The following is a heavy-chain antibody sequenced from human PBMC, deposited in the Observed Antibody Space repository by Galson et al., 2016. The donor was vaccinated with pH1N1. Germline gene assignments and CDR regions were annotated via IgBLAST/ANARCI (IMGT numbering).Heavy chain of an antibody. D-gene: IGHD6-13*01. V-gene: IGHV1-2*02. CDR2: ISPKDSGT. CDR1: GSTVYGQY. CDR3: ARAAGPSYYYGLDV. J-gene: IGHJ6*02. Sequence: SVKVSCKASGSTVYGQYIHWVRQAPGQGLEWMGWISPKDSGTKFARKFQDRVTLTRDTSMRTAYIELSGLRYDDTAIYYCARAAGPSYYYGLDVWGQGTTVIVSS.